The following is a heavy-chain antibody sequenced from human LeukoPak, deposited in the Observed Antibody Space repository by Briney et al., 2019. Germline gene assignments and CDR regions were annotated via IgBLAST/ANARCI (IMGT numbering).Heavy chain of an antibody. J-gene: IGHJ6*03. Sequence: GGSLRLSFAASGFTFSSYSMNWVRQAPGKGLEWVSYISSDSRTIYYADSVKGRFTISRDNAKNSLYLQMNSLRDEDTAMYYCAREEFLSGYYYMDVWGKGTTVTVSS. CDR2: ISSDSRTI. CDR1: GFTFSSYS. V-gene: IGHV3-48*02. D-gene: IGHD3-3*01. CDR3: AREEFLSGYYYMDV.